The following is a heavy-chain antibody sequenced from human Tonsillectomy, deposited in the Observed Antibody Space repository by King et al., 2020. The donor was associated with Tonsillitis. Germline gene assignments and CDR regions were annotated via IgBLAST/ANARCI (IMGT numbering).Heavy chain of an antibody. J-gene: IGHJ3*01. V-gene: IGHV3-74*01. CDR1: GFPFSVYW. D-gene: IGHD6-25*01. Sequence: VQLVESGGGVVQPGGSLRVSCAASGFPFSVYWMHWVRQAPGKGLVWVSRINSDGTNATYADSVRGRFTSSRDNAKKTLYLQIDGLRAEDTALYFCARSGRRDVPFDVWGRGSMVSVSS. CDR3: ARSGRRDVPFDV. CDR2: INSDGTNA.